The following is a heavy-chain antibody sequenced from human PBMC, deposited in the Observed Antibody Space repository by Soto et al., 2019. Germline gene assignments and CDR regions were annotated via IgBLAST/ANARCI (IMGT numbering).Heavy chain of an antibody. D-gene: IGHD3-10*01. Sequence: PGESLKISCKGSGYSFTSYWISWVRQMPGKGLEWMGRIDPSDSYTNYSPSFQGHVTISADKSISTAYLQWSSLKASDTAMYYCARIPFGEAARPGYYFDYWGQGTLVTVSS. CDR3: ARIPFGEAARPGYYFDY. V-gene: IGHV5-10-1*01. CDR2: IDPSDSYT. CDR1: GYSFTSYW. J-gene: IGHJ4*02.